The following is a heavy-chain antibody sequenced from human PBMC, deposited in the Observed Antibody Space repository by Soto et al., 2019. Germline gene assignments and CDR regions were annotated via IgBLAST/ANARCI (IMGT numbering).Heavy chain of an antibody. CDR2: IIPIFDTP. Sequence: QVQLVQSGAEAGKPGSSVKVSCRASGGIFSSFTISWVRQAPGQGLEWLGGIIPIFDTPTYAQNFQGRVTITADKSTNTGYMELSSLRSEDTAVYYCATHGATTMARGAMKHYYYVMDVWGQGTTVTVSS. CDR1: GGIFSSFT. J-gene: IGHJ6*02. CDR3: ATHGATTMARGAMKHYYYVMDV. D-gene: IGHD3-10*01. V-gene: IGHV1-69*06.